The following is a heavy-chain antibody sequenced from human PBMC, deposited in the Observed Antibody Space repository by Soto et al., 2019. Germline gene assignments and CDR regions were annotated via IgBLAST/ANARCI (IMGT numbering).Heavy chain of an antibody. CDR3: AKRHGSGSYRDFNSYYGMDI. J-gene: IGHJ6*02. Sequence: PGGSLRLSXAASRFTFRNYGMSWVRQGPGKGLEWVSGISPTGEQRFYVDSVKGRFFISRDNSQNTLSLEMSNLRADDTAVYYCAKRHGSGSYRDFNSYYGMDIWGQGTSVTVSS. CDR2: ISPTGEQR. V-gene: IGHV3-23*01. CDR1: RFTFRNYG. D-gene: IGHD3-10*01.